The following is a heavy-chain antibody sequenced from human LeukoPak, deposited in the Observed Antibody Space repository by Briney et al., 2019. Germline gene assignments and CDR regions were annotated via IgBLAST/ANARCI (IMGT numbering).Heavy chain of an antibody. CDR3: AKGDILGYCSGGSCYRNWFDP. J-gene: IGHJ5*02. CDR2: IIPIFGTA. V-gene: IGHV1-69*13. CDR1: GGTFSSYA. D-gene: IGHD2-15*01. Sequence: SVKVSCKASGGTFSSYAISWVRQAPGQGLEWMGGIIPIFGTANHAQKFQGRVTITADESTSTAYMELSSLRSEDTAVYYCAKGDILGYCSGGSCYRNWFDPWGQGTLVTVSS.